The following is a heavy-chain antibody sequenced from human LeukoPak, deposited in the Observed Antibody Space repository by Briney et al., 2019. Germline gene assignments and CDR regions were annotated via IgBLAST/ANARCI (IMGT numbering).Heavy chain of an antibody. Sequence: PSETLSLTCTVSGGSISSGGYYWSWIRQHPGKGLEWIGYIYYSGSTYYNPSLKSRVTISVDTSKNQFSLKLSSVTAADTAVYYCARGGGYYDSSGYPTQRYYFDYWGQGTLVTVSS. CDR3: ARGGGYYDSSGYPTQRYYFDY. D-gene: IGHD3-22*01. J-gene: IGHJ4*02. CDR2: IYYSGST. V-gene: IGHV4-31*03. CDR1: GGSISSGGYY.